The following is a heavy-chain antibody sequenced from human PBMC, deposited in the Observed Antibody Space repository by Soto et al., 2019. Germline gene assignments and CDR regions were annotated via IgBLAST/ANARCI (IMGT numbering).Heavy chain of an antibody. Sequence: GGSLRLSCAASGFTFSSYGMHWVRQAPGKGLEWVAVIWYDGSNKYYADSVKGRFTISRDNSKNTLYLQMNSLRAEDTAVYYCAKGGIVVVVAGPHDAFDIWGQGTMVTVSS. D-gene: IGHD2-15*01. V-gene: IGHV3-30*02. J-gene: IGHJ3*02. CDR1: GFTFSSYG. CDR2: IWYDGSNK. CDR3: AKGGIVVVVAGPHDAFDI.